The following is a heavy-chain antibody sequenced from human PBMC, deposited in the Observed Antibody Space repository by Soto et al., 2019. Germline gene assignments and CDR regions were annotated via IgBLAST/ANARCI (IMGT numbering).Heavy chain of an antibody. Sequence: QVQLVQSGAEVKKPGSSVKVSCKASGGTFSSYTISWVRQAPGQVLEWMGRIIPILGIANYAQKFQGRVTITADKYTSTAYMELSSLRSEDTAVYYWARDDGNDGGGAFDIWGQGTMVPVSS. CDR1: GGTFSSYT. V-gene: IGHV1-69*08. CDR3: ARDDGNDGGGAFDI. D-gene: IGHD1-1*01. CDR2: IIPILGIA. J-gene: IGHJ3*02.